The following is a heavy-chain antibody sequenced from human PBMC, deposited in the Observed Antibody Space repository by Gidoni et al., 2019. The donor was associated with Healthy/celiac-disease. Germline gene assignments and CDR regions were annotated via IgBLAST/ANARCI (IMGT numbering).Heavy chain of an antibody. J-gene: IGHJ6*02. CDR1: VGTFSSYA. CDR3: ARTLLTVNLYYDDYGMDV. Sequence: QVQLVQSGAAVKKPGSSVKVSCKASVGTFSSYAISWVRQAPGQGLEWMGGIIPIFGTANYAQKFQGRVTITADKSTSTAYRELSSLRSEDTAVYYCARTLLTVNLYYDDYGMDVWGQGTTVTVSS. D-gene: IGHD4-17*01. CDR2: IIPIFGTA. V-gene: IGHV1-69*06.